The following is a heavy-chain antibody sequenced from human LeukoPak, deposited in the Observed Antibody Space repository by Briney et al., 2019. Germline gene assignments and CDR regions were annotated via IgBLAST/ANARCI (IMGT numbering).Heavy chain of an antibody. CDR1: GGSISSYY. V-gene: IGHV4-59*01. J-gene: IGHJ6*02. Sequence: SETLSLTCTVSGGSISSYYWSWIRQPPGKGLEWIGYIYYSGSTNYNPSLKSRVTISVDTSKNQFSLKLSSVTAADTAVYYCARVDYGVYYYYGMDVWGQGTTVTVSS. CDR2: IYYSGST. D-gene: IGHD4-17*01. CDR3: ARVDYGVYYYYGMDV.